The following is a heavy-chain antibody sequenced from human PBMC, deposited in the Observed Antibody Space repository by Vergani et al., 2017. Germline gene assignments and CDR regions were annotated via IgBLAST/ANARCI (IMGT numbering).Heavy chain of an antibody. J-gene: IGHJ5*02. D-gene: IGHD2-2*01. V-gene: IGHV3-30*18. CDR1: GFTFSSYG. CDR3: AKGIGTRYCSSTSCPNWFDP. Sequence: QVQLVESGGGVVQPGRSLRLSCAASGFTFSSYGMHWVRQAPGKGLEWVAVISYDGSNKYYADSVKGRFTISRDNAKNSLYLQMNSLRAKDTALYYCAKGIGTRYCSSTSCPNWFDPWGQGTLVTVSS. CDR2: ISYDGSNK.